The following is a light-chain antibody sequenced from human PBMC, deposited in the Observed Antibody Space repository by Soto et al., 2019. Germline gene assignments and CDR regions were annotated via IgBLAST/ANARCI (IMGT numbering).Light chain of an antibody. CDR3: QQYSGSLTWT. J-gene: IGKJ1*01. V-gene: IGKV3-20*01. Sequence: EIVMTQSPFTLSVSPGENATLSCRASQSVSSNYLAWYQQKPGQAPRLLIYGASSRATGIPDRFSGSGSGTDFTLTISRLEPEDFAVYFCQQYSGSLTWTFGQGTKVDIK. CDR2: GAS. CDR1: QSVSSNY.